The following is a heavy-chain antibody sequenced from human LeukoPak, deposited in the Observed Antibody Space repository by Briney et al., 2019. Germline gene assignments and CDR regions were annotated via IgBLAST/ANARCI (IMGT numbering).Heavy chain of an antibody. J-gene: IGHJ3*02. CDR3: AREYIRGSYSYDAFNI. D-gene: IGHD1-26*01. CDR1: GYTFTGYY. Sequence: GASVKVSCKASGYTFTGYYMHWVRQAPGQGLEWMGWINPNSGGTNYAQKFQGRVTMTRDTSISTAYMELSRLRSDDTAVYYCAREYIRGSYSYDAFNIWGQGTMVIVSS. CDR2: INPNSGGT. V-gene: IGHV1-2*02.